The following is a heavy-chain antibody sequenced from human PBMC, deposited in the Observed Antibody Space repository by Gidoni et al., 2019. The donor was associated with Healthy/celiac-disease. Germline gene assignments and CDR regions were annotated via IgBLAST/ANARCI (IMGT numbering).Heavy chain of an antibody. CDR3: ARVTVTTKIWVYYYGMDV. J-gene: IGHJ6*02. V-gene: IGHV4-30-4*01. CDR1: GGSISSGAYY. D-gene: IGHD4-17*01. Sequence: QVQLQESGPGLVKPSQTLSLTCTVSGGSISSGAYYWSWIRQPPGKGLEWIGYIYYSGSTYYNPSLKSRVTISVDTSKNQFSLKLSSVTAADTAVYYCARVTVTTKIWVYYYGMDVWGQGTTVTVSS. CDR2: IYYSGST.